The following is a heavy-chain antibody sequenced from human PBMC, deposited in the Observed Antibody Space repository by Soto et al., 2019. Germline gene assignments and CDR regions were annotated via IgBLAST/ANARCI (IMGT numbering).Heavy chain of an antibody. V-gene: IGHV3-48*02. CDR2: ISSSSSTI. Sequence: GSLRISYAAAGGNICSYSMNRVRQKTGKGLEWVSYISSSSSTIYYADSVKGRFTISRDNAKNSLYLQMNSLRDEDTVVYYCAKPEYSSSSHGMDFWGQGTTVTVFS. D-gene: IGHD6-6*01. CDR1: GGNICSYS. CDR3: AKPEYSSSSHGMDF. J-gene: IGHJ6*02.